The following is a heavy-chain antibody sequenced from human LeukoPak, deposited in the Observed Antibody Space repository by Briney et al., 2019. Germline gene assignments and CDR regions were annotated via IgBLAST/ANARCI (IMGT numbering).Heavy chain of an antibody. J-gene: IGHJ4*02. CDR2: INPNSGGT. Sequence: GASVKVSCKASGYTFTGYYMHWVRQAPGQGLEWMGWINPNSGGTNYAQKFQGRVTMTRDTSISTAYMELSRLRSDDTAVYYCARSRAYDFWSGYPLLFDYWGQGTLVTVSS. V-gene: IGHV1-2*02. CDR3: ARSRAYDFWSGYPLLFDY. CDR1: GYTFTGYY. D-gene: IGHD3-3*01.